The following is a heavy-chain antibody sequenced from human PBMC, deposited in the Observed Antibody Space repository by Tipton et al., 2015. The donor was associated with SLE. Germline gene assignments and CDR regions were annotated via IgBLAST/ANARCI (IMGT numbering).Heavy chain of an antibody. CDR1: GFSFSSHW. D-gene: IGHD1-14*01. CDR2: IKQDGSEK. CDR3: ARDDSPDIF. Sequence: SLRLSCAASGFSFSSHWMKWVRQAPGKGLEWVANIKQDGSEKNYVDSVKGRFTISRDNAKSSLYLQMNSLRAEDTAVYYCARDDSPDIFWGQGTLVTVSS. J-gene: IGHJ4*02. V-gene: IGHV3-7*03.